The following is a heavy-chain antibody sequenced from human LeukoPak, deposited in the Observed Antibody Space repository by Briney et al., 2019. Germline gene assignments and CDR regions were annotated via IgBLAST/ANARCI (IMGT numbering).Heavy chain of an antibody. CDR1: GFTFRSYE. CDR3: AKLFESGTYNNFFHY. J-gene: IGHJ4*02. V-gene: IGHV3-23*01. D-gene: IGHD3-10*01. Sequence: GGSLRLSCEDSGFTFRSYEMNWVRQAPGKGLEWVSAITATSSSTHDADSVQGRFTISRDNSKNTLYPQMNSLRPEDTAIYYCAKLFESGTYNNFFHYWGQGTLVTVSS. CDR2: ITATSSST.